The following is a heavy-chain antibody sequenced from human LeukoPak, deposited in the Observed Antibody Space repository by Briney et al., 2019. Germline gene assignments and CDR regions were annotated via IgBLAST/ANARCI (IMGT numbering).Heavy chain of an antibody. CDR1: GFTFSSNA. CDR2: ISGSGGST. J-gene: IGHJ5*02. CDR3: AKGDSSGYSRNWFDP. V-gene: IGHV3-23*01. Sequence: PGGSLRLSCAASGFTFSSNAMSWVRQAPGKGLEWVSTISGSGGSTYYADSVKGRFTISRDNSKNTLDLQMNSLRAEDTAVYYCAKGDSSGYSRNWFDPWGQGTLVTVSS. D-gene: IGHD3-22*01.